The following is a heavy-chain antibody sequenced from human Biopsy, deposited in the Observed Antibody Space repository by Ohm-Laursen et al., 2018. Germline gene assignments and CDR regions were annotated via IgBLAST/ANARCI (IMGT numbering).Heavy chain of an antibody. CDR2: IIPIVGIT. V-gene: IGHV1-69*04. CDR1: GDTISSSA. Sequence: SSVKVSCKASGDTISSSAFFWVRQAPGQGLVYLGRIIPIVGITNHAQTFQGRITLTADKSTFMVYMELSRLRSDDTAIYYCARGGSGSGYYGMDVWGQGATVSVSS. D-gene: IGHD3-10*01. J-gene: IGHJ6*02. CDR3: ARGGSGSGYYGMDV.